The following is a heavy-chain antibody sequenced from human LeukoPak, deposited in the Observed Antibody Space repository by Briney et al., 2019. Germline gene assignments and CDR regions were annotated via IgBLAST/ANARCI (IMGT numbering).Heavy chain of an antibody. J-gene: IGHJ4*02. Sequence: GGSLRLSCAASGFTFSSYAMSWVRQVPGKGLEWVSAISGSGGSTYYADSVKGRFTISRDNSKNTLYLQMNSLRAEDTAVYYCARQKPGYSSSWYDGTPHFDYWGQGTLVTVSS. D-gene: IGHD6-13*01. CDR1: GFTFSSYA. V-gene: IGHV3-23*01. CDR2: ISGSGGST. CDR3: ARQKPGYSSSWYDGTPHFDY.